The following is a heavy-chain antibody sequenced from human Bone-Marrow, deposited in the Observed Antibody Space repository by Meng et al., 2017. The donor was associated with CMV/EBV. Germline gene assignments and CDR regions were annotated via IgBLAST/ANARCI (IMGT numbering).Heavy chain of an antibody. CDR3: ARDIVWLRGLDY. D-gene: IGHD5-12*01. J-gene: IGHJ4*02. CDR2: IYYSGST. Sequence: SETLSLTCSVSGDSISSYYWNWIRQPPGKGLEWIGNIYYSGSTNYNPPLKSRVSISVDMSKNQFSLKLNSVTAADTAVYYCARDIVWLRGLDYWGQGTLVTVSS. V-gene: IGHV4-59*01. CDR1: GDSISSYY.